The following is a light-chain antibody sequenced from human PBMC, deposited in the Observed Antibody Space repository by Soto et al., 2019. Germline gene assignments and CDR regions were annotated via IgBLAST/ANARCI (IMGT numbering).Light chain of an antibody. CDR2: LAS. Sequence: VLTQSPLSLPVTPGEPASISCRSSQSLLHRNGKNYLDWYLQKPGQSPQILIYLASNRSSGVPGRFGGSGSGTDFTLMISPVQAEDVGGYYFREGLQRGSFSGGTKVEIK. CDR3: REGLQRGS. V-gene: IGKV2-28*01. CDR1: QSLLHRNGKNY. J-gene: IGKJ4*01.